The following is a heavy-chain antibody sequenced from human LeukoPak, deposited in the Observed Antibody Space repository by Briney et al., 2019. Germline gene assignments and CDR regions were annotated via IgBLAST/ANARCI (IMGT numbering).Heavy chain of an antibody. CDR1: GFTFSSYG. D-gene: IGHD2-2*01. CDR2: ISYDGSNK. V-gene: IGHV3-30*18. Sequence: GGSLRLSCAASGFTFSSYGMHWVRQAPGKGLEWVAVISYDGSNKYYADSVKGRFTISRDNSKNTLYLQMNSLRAEDTAVYYCAKDGLYHYSSTSCYAWVDYWGQGTLVTVSS. J-gene: IGHJ4*02. CDR3: AKDGLYHYSSTSCYAWVDY.